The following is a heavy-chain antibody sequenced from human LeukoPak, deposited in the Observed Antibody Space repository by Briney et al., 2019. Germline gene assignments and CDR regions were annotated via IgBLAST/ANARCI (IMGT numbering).Heavy chain of an antibody. Sequence: SETLSLTCTVSGGSISSGHYYWNWIRQHPGKGLEWIGYIFYTGSTYYNPSLKSRVTMSLDTSKNQLSLNLSSVTAADTAVYYCTRSETFDIWGQGTMVTVSS. CDR3: TRSETFDI. V-gene: IGHV4-31*03. CDR2: IFYTGST. J-gene: IGHJ3*02. CDR1: GGSISSGHYY.